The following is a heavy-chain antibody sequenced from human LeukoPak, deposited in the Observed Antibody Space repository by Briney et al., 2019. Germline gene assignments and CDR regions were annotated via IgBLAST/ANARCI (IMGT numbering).Heavy chain of an antibody. CDR2: IKKDGSEK. D-gene: IGHD5-24*01. V-gene: IGHV3-7*01. Sequence: GGSLRLSCEASGFTFSSYWMNWVRQAPGKGLEWVANIKKDGSEKYYVDSVKGRFTTSRDNTKTTLYLEMNSLRAEDTAVYYCAREGRDGNNPVSSFDSWGQGTLVAVSS. CDR3: AREGRDGNNPVSSFDS. J-gene: IGHJ4*02. CDR1: GFTFSSYW.